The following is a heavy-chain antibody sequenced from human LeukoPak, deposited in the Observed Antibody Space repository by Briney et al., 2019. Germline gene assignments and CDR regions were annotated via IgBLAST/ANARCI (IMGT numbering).Heavy chain of an antibody. J-gene: IGHJ5*02. Sequence: GGSLRLSCAASGFTFSSYSMNWVRQAPGKGLEWVSYISSSSSTIYYADSVKGRFTISRDNAKNSLYLQMNSLRADDTAVYYCARGRPHWCSSTSCYTNWFDPWGQGTLVTVSS. CDR1: GFTFSSYS. CDR3: ARGRPHWCSSTSCYTNWFDP. CDR2: ISSSSSTI. D-gene: IGHD2-2*02. V-gene: IGHV3-48*01.